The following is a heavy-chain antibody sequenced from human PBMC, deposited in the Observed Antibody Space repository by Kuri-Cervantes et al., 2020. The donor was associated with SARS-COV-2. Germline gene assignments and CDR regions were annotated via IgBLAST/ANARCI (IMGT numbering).Heavy chain of an antibody. CDR2: INPNSGGT. CDR1: GYTFTSYG. CDR3: ARDQDIVVVVVATPGRGAFDI. D-gene: IGHD2-15*01. V-gene: IGHV1-2*02. J-gene: IGHJ3*02. Sequence: ASVKVSCKASGYTFTSYGISWVRQAPGQGLEWMGWINPNSGGTNYAQKFQGRVTMTRDTSISTAYMELSRLRSDDTAVYYCARDQDIVVVVVATPGRGAFDIWGQGTMVTVSS.